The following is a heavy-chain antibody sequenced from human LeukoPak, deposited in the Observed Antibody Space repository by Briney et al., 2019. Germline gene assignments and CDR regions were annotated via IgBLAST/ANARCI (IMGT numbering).Heavy chain of an antibody. CDR3: AKDRGAPDFYYYYYGMDV. D-gene: IGHD1-14*01. CDR1: GCTFNNYW. J-gene: IGHJ6*02. CDR2: INGDGRST. V-gene: IGHV3-74*01. Sequence: GGSLRLSCAGSGCTFNNYWMHWVRQVPGKGLEWVSRINGDGRSTSYADSVKGRFTITRDNAKYTLFLQMNNLGAEDTAVYYCAKDRGAPDFYYYYYGMDVWGQGTTVTVSS.